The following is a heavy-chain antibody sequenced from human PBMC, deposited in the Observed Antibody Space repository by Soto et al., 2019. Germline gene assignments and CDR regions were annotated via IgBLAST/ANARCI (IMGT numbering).Heavy chain of an antibody. V-gene: IGHV1-69*06. CDR1: VGTFSSYA. CDR3: ARDGRGYCSGGSCVGMDV. D-gene: IGHD2-15*01. Sequence: SVKVCCKASVGTFSSYAISWVRQAPGQGLEWIGGIIPIFGTANYSHKFQGRFTITADKSTSTAYMELRSLRSEYTAVYYGARDGRGYCSGGSCVGMDVWGQGTTVTGSS. J-gene: IGHJ6*02. CDR2: IIPIFGTA.